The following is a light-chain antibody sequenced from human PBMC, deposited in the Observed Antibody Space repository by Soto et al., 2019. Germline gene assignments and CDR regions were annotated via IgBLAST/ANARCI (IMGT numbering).Light chain of an antibody. CDR3: SSYASSSPFV. V-gene: IGLV2-14*01. CDR2: DVS. J-gene: IGLJ1*01. Sequence: QSALTQPASVSGSPGQSITISCTGTGSDVGGYKYVSWYQQLPDKAPKLMIYDVSYRPSGVSDRFSGSKSGNTASLIISGLQAEDEADYYCSSYASSSPFVFGTGTQLTVL. CDR1: GSDVGGYKY.